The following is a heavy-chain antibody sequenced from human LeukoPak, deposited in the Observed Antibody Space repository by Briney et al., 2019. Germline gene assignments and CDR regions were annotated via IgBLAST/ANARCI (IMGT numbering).Heavy chain of an antibody. CDR3: ARVQLPYYYDSSGYGVGY. Sequence: GGSLRLSCAASRFTFSSYWMHWVRQAPGKGLVWVSRINSDGSSTSYADSVKGRFTFFRDNAKNTLYLQMNSLRAEDTAVYYCARVQLPYYYDSSGYGVGYWGQGTLVTVSS. D-gene: IGHD3-22*01. CDR2: INSDGSST. J-gene: IGHJ4*02. V-gene: IGHV3-74*01. CDR1: RFTFSSYW.